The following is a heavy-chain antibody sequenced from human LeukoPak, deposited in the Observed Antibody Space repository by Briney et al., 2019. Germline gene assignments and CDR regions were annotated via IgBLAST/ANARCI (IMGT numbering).Heavy chain of an antibody. V-gene: IGHV1-69*13. CDR3: ARDSYYDSSGLYYYYYGMDV. J-gene: IGHJ6*02. CDR2: IIPIFGTA. CDR1: GYTFTSYG. Sequence: ASVKVSCKASGYTFTSYGISWVRQAPGQGLEWMGGIIPIFGTANYAQKFQGRVTITADESTSTAYMELSSLRSEDTAVYYCARDSYYDSSGLYYYYYGMDVWGQGTTVTVSS. D-gene: IGHD3-22*01.